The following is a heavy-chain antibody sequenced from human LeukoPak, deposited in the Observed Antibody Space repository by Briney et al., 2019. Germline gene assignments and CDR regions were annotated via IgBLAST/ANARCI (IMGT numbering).Heavy chain of an antibody. V-gene: IGHV4-39*07. D-gene: IGHD6-19*01. CDR1: GGSISSSSYY. CDR3: ARDLSSGWCYFDY. CDR2: IYYSGST. J-gene: IGHJ4*02. Sequence: SETLSLTCTVSGGSISSSSYYWGWIRQPPGKGLEWIGSIYYSGSTYYNPSLKSRVTISVDTSKNQFSLKLSSVTAADTAVYYCARDLSSGWCYFDYWGQGTLVTVSS.